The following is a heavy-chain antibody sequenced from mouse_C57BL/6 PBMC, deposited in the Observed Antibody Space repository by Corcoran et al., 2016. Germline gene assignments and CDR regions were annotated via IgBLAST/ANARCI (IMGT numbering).Heavy chain of an antibody. D-gene: IGHD4-1*01. Sequence: QIRLVESGPGRKKPEESDNISCKASGYTFTTYGRSWVKQAPGKGLKWMGWINTYSGVPTYADDFKGRFAFSLDTSASTAYLQINNLKNEDTATYFCARRTSGTGAYWGQGTLVTVSA. J-gene: IGHJ3*01. CDR3: ARRTSGTGAY. CDR1: GYTFTTYG. CDR2: INTYSGVP. V-gene: IGHV9-3*01.